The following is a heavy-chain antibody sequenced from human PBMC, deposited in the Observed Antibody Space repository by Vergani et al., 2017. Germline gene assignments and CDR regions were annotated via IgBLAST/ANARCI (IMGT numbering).Heavy chain of an antibody. CDR3: ARGVVGASLFDY. CDR1: GGSISSYY. CDR2: IYYSGST. D-gene: IGHD1-26*01. Sequence: QLQLQESGPGLVKPSETLSLTCTVSGGSISSYYWSWIRQPPGKGLEWIGYIYYSGSTNYNPSLKSRVTISVDTSKNQFSLQLSSVTAADTSVYYCARGVVGASLFDYWGQGTLVTVSS. V-gene: IGHV4-59*01. J-gene: IGHJ4*02.